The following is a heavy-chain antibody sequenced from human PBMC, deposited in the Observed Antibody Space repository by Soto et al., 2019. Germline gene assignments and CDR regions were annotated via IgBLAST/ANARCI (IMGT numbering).Heavy chain of an antibody. D-gene: IGHD3-3*01. CDR2: ISGSGGCT. Sequence: GGSLRLSCAASGFTFSSYAMSWVRQAPGKGLEWVSAISGSGGCTYYADSVRGRFTISRDNSKNTLYLQMNSPRAEDTAVYYCAKTPPLRFFRYYGMDVWGQGTTVTVSS. V-gene: IGHV3-23*01. CDR3: AKTPPLRFFRYYGMDV. J-gene: IGHJ6*02. CDR1: GFTFSSYA.